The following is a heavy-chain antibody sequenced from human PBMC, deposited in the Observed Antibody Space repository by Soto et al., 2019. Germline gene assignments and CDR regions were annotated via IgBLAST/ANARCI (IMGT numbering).Heavy chain of an antibody. V-gene: IGHV1-2*04. J-gene: IGHJ4*02. D-gene: IGHD2-2*01. CDR2: INPNSGGT. CDR3: AILGYCSSTSCYVVDY. Sequence: ASVKVSCKASGYTFTGYYMHWVRQAPGQGLEWMGWINPNSGGTNYAQKFQGWVTMTRDTSISTAYMELSRLRSDDTAVYYCAILGYCSSTSCYVVDYWGQGTLVTVPQ. CDR1: GYTFTGYY.